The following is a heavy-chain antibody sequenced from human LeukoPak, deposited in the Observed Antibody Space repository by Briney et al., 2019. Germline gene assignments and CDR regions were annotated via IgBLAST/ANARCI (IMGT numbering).Heavy chain of an antibody. V-gene: IGHV4-39*01. CDR1: GGSISSSSYY. CDR2: IYYSGTT. D-gene: IGHD4-17*01. CDR3: ARHSRTGRNTVSQLDY. J-gene: IGHJ4*02. Sequence: SETLSLTCTVSGGSISSSSYYWGWIRQPPGKGLEWIGSIYYSGTTYYNPALKSRVTISVDTSKSQFSLKLSSVTAADTAVYYCARHSRTGRNTVSQLDYWGQGTLVTVSS.